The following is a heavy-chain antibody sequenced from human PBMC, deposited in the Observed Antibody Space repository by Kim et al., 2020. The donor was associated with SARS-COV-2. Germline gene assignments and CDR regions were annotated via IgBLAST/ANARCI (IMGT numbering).Heavy chain of an antibody. J-gene: IGHJ6*02. CDR1: GDSVSSNSAA. Sequence: SQTLSLTCAISGDSVSSNSAAWNWIRQSPSRGLEWLGRTYYRSKWYNDYAVSVKSRITINPDTSKNQFSLQLNSVTPEDTAVYYCARADAIWVVTNSNKYYYGSGSYKGLWYYGMDVWGQGTTVTVSS. CDR2: TYYRSKWYN. CDR3: ARADAIWVVTNSNKYYYGSGSYKGLWYYGMDV. D-gene: IGHD3-10*01. V-gene: IGHV6-1*01.